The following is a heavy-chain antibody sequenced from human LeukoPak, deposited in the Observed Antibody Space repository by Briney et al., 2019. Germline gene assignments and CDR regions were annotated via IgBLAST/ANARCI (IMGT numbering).Heavy chain of an antibody. J-gene: IGHJ4*02. CDR1: GFTFSSYA. CDR2: ISGSGGST. Sequence: YPGGSLRLSCAASGFTFSSYAMSWVRQAPGKGLEWVSAISGSGGSTYYADSVKGRFTISRDNSKNTLYLQMNSLRAEDTAVYYCAKGMVRGVINPTDYWGQGTLVTVSS. D-gene: IGHD3-10*01. V-gene: IGHV3-23*01. CDR3: AKGMVRGVINPTDY.